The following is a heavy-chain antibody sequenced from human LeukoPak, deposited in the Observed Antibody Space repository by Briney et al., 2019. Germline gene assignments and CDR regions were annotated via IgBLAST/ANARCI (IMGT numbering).Heavy chain of an antibody. CDR3: ASAKRRGHSDGLFEY. CDR1: GGSFSGYY. CDR2: INLSGGT. J-gene: IGHJ4*02. Sequence: SETLSLTCAVYGGSFSGYYCNWVRQSPGKGLVWIGEINLSGGTNYNPSLKSRVTISVDTSKNQFSLKLTSVTAADTAVYYCASAKRRGHSDGLFEYWGQGTVVIVSS. V-gene: IGHV4-34*01. D-gene: IGHD5-18*01.